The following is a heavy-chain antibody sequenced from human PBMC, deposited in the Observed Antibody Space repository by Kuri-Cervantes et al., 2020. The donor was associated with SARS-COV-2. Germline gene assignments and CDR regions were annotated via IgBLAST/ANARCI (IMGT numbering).Heavy chain of an antibody. CDR1: GFTFSSYA. CDR3: ASARNYYYMDV. CDR2: ISYDGSNK. J-gene: IGHJ6*03. D-gene: IGHD6-6*01. V-gene: IGHV3-30-3*01. Sequence: GESLKISCAASGFTFSSYAMHWVRQAPGKGLEWVAVISYDGSNKYYAGSVKGRFTISRDNSKNTLYLQMNSLRAEDTAVYYCASARNYYYMDVWGKGTTVTVSS.